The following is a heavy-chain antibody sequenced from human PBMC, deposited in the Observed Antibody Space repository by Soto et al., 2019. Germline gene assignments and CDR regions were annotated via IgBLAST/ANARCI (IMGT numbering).Heavy chain of an antibody. CDR1: GGSISSGDYY. J-gene: IGHJ6*02. CDR2: IYESGTT. CDR3: ASSERIQLWLHGMDV. D-gene: IGHD5-18*01. Sequence: QVQLQESGPGLVKPSQTLSLTCTVSGGSISSGDYYWSWIRQPPGKGLEWIGYIYESGTTYYSPPLQSRVTISVDTSKNQFSPTLSSVTAADTAVYYCASSERIQLWLHGMDVWGQGTMVTVSS. V-gene: IGHV4-30-4*01.